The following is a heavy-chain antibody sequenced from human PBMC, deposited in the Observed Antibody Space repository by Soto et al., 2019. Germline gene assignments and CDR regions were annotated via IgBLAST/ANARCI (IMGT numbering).Heavy chain of an antibody. CDR2: INHSGST. CDR1: GGSFSGYY. CDR3: ARLFSLSEVPYYFDY. D-gene: IGHD3-10*01. Sequence: SETLSLTCAVYGGSFSGYYWSWIRQPPGKGLEWIGEINHSGSTNYNPSLKSRVTISVDTSKNQFSLKLSSVTAADTAVYYCARLFSLSEVPYYFDYWGQGTLVTVSS. V-gene: IGHV4-34*01. J-gene: IGHJ4*02.